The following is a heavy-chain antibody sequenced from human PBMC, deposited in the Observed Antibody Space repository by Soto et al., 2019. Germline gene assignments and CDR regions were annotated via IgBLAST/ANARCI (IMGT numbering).Heavy chain of an antibody. J-gene: IGHJ6*02. CDR2: IRSKANSYAT. CDR3: TRLRDIVVVVATRGPYYYYGMDV. CDR1: GFTFSGSA. Sequence: EVQLVESGGGLVQPGGSLKLSCAACGFTFSGSAMHWVRQASGKGLEWVGRIRSKANSYATAYAASVKGRFIISRDDSKNTAYLQMNSLKTEDTAVYYCTRLRDIVVVVATRGPYYYYGMDVWGQGTTVTVSS. V-gene: IGHV3-73*02. D-gene: IGHD2-15*01.